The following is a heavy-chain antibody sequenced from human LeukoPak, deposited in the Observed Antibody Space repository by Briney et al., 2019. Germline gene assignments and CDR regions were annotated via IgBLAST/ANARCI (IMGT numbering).Heavy chain of an antibody. Sequence: SETLSLTCAVYGGPFSGYYWSWIRQPPGKGLEWIGEINHSGSTNYNPSLKSRVTISVDTSKNQFSLKLSSVTAADTAVYYCALTAVAGDKIFDYWGQGTLVTVSS. J-gene: IGHJ4*02. CDR2: INHSGST. V-gene: IGHV4-34*01. CDR1: GGPFSGYY. CDR3: ALTAVAGDKIFDY. D-gene: IGHD6-19*01.